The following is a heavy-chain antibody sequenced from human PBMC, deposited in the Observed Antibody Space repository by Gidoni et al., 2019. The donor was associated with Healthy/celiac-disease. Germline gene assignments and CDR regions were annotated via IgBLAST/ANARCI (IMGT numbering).Heavy chain of an antibody. CDR3: AREVEYSSSGGWFDP. V-gene: IGHV1-69*06. J-gene: IGHJ5*02. Sequence: HVQLVQSGSELKKPGSSVPVSCQASGGTFSSYAISWVRQATGQGLEGMGWIIPIFGTENYAQKFKGRVTITAEKSTSTAYMELSSLRSEDTAVYYCAREVEYSSSGGWFDPWGQGTLVTVSS. CDR1: GGTFSSYA. D-gene: IGHD6-6*01. CDR2: IIPIFGTE.